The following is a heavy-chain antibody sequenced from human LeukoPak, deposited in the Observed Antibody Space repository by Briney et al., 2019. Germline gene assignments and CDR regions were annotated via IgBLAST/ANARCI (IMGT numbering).Heavy chain of an antibody. CDR1: GGSISSYY. CDR2: IYTSGST. J-gene: IGHJ5*02. V-gene: IGHV4-4*07. Sequence: PSETLSLTCIVSGGSISSYYWSWIRQPAGKGLEWIGRIYTSGSTNYNPSLKGRVTMSVDTSKNQVSLKLSSVTAADTAVYYCAREVGGYSSSWYEPWGQGTLVTVSS. D-gene: IGHD6-13*01. CDR3: AREVGGYSSSWYEP.